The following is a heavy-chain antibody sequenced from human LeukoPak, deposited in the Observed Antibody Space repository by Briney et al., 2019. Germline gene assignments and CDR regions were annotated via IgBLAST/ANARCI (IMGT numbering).Heavy chain of an antibody. CDR2: IYYSGST. V-gene: IGHV4-59*02. CDR3: ARDPSMVRGVSNDYYYYGMDV. J-gene: IGHJ6*02. CDR1: GGSVSSHY. Sequence: PSETLSLTCTVSGGSVSSHYWSWIRQPPGKGLEWIGYIYYSGSTYYNPSLKSRVTISVDTSKNQFSLKLSSVTAADTAVYYCARDPSMVRGVSNDYYYYGMDVWGQGTTVTVSS. D-gene: IGHD3-10*01.